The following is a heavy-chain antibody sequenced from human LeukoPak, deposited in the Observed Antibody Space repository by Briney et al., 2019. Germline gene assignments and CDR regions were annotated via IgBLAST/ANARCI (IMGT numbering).Heavy chain of an antibody. CDR2: IIPSLGIA. CDR1: IGTFSSYT. J-gene: IGHJ4*02. CDR3: ARDGMRGSFDY. D-gene: IGHD2-8*01. V-gene: IGHV1-69*04. Sequence: SVKVSCNASIGTFSSYTISWVRQAPGQGLEWMGRIIPSLGIANYAQKFQGRVTITADKSTSTAYMELSSLRSEDTAVYYCARDGMRGSFDYWGQGTLVTVSS.